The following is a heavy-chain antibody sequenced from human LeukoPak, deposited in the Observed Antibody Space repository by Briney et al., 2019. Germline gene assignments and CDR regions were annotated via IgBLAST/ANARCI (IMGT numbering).Heavy chain of an antibody. CDR2: IGASGDT. J-gene: IGHJ3*02. CDR1: GFTFNSYD. V-gene: IGHV3-13*01. Sequence: GGSLRLSCAASGFTFNSYDMHWVRQAAGKGLEWVSSIGASGDTYYPGSVTGRFTISRENARNSLYLQMNSLRAGDTAVYYCARGASDALYGFDIWGQGTMVTVSS. CDR3: ARGASDALYGFDI. D-gene: IGHD3-16*01.